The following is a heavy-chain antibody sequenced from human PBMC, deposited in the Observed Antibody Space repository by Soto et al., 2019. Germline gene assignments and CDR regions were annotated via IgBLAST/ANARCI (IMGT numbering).Heavy chain of an antibody. D-gene: IGHD3-3*01. CDR2: FDPEDGET. Sequence: QVQLVQSGAEVKKPGASVKVSCKVSGDTLTKISMHWVRQAPGKGLEWMGGFDPEDGETIYAQKFQGRVTMTEDTSTDTAYMELSSLRSEDTAVYYCATSPTITIFGVVTLGMDVWGQGTTVTVPS. J-gene: IGHJ6*02. V-gene: IGHV1-24*01. CDR3: ATSPTITIFGVVTLGMDV. CDR1: GDTLTKIS.